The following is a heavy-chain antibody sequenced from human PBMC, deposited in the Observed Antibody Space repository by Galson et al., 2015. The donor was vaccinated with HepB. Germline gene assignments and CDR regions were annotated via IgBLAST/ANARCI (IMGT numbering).Heavy chain of an antibody. V-gene: IGHV7-4-1*02. CDR2: INTDTGNP. CDR3: ARRNGNDWFDP. Sequence: SVKVACKASGYNSNWYAMNWVRQAPGQGLEWMGLINTDTGNPTYAQAFTGRFVFSFDTSVSTAYLQINSLKAEDTAVYYCARRNGNDWFDPWGQGTLVTVSS. J-gene: IGHJ5*02. CDR1: GYNSNWYA. D-gene: IGHD5-24*01.